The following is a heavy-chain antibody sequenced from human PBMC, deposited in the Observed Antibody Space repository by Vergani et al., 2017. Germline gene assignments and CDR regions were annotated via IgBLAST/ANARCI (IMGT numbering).Heavy chain of an antibody. CDR2: ISWNSGSI. CDR1: GFTFDDYA. D-gene: IGHD6-6*01. Sequence: EVQLVESGGGLVQPGRSLRLSCAASGFTFDDYAMHWVRQAPGKGLEWVSGISWNSGSIGYADSVKCRFTISRDNAKNSLYLQMNSLRAEDTALYYCAKDRSAARDAFDIWGQGTMVTVSS. CDR3: AKDRSAARDAFDI. V-gene: IGHV3-9*01. J-gene: IGHJ3*02.